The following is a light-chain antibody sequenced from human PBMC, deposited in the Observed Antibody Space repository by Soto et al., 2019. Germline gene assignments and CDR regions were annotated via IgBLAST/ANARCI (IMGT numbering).Light chain of an antibody. CDR1: SSDVGSYNL. J-gene: IGLJ2*01. CDR3: SSYTSLNTVI. CDR2: EGS. V-gene: IGLV2-14*02. Sequence: QSALTQPASVSGSPGQSITISCTGTSSDVGSYNLVSWYQQHPGKAPKLMIYEGSKRPSGVSNRFSGSKSGNTASLTISGLQADDEADYYCSSYTSLNTVIFGGGTKVTVL.